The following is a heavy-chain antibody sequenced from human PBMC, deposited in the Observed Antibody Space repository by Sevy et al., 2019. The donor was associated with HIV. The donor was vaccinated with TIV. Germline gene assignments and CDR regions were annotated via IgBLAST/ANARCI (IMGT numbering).Heavy chain of an antibody. J-gene: IGHJ6*02. D-gene: IGHD6-19*01. V-gene: IGHV3-21*01. CDR3: ARGVSGSSGWGPFYYYAMDV. CDR2: IRTISYI. CDR1: GLSVSDNY. Sequence: GGSLRLSCAASGLSVSDNYMNWVRQAPGKGLEWVSSIRTISYIYYADSVKGRFTISRDNAKNSLYLQMNSLGAEDTAVYYCARGVSGSSGWGPFYYYAMDVWGQGTTVTVSS.